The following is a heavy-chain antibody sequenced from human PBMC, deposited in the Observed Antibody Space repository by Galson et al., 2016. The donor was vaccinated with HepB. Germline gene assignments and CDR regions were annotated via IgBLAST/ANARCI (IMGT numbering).Heavy chain of an antibody. J-gene: IGHJ4*02. CDR2: ISSDSSTI. Sequence: SLRLSCAASGFTFSSYTINWVRQAPGKGLEWVSSISSDSSTIYYADSVKGRFTISRDNAKNLVYLQMNSLRDGDTAVYYCARGRGSYGRNYFDYWGQGTLVTVSS. V-gene: IGHV3-48*02. CDR1: GFTFSSYT. D-gene: IGHD1-26*01. CDR3: ARGRGSYGRNYFDY.